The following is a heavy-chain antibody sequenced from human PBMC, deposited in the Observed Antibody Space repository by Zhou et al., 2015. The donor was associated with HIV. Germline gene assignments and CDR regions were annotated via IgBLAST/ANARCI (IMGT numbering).Heavy chain of an antibody. CDR2: IYDSGGT. Sequence: EVHLVESGGALVQPGGSPRLSCAASGFTVSNSYMSWVRQAPGKGLEWVSVIYDSGGTYYADSVKGRFTISRDNSKNTVYLQMNDLRAEDTAVYYCALLDSSGYDPAHWGQGTLVTVSS. CDR3: ALLDSSGYDPAH. V-gene: IGHV3-53*01. J-gene: IGHJ4*02. D-gene: IGHD5-12*01. CDR1: GFTVSNSY.